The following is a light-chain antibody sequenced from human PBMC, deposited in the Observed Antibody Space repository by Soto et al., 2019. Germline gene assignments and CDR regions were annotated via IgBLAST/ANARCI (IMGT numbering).Light chain of an antibody. V-gene: IGKV3D-15*01. CDR3: QQSHNRPS. J-gene: IGKJ3*01. CDR2: DAS. Sequence: IVMTQSPDTLSVSPGEGATLSCRASQRISTNLPWYQQRPGQAPRLLIYDASTRATGIPARFSGSGSGTEFTLTISSLQSEDSAVYYCQQSHNRPSFGPGTKVEIK. CDR1: QRISTN.